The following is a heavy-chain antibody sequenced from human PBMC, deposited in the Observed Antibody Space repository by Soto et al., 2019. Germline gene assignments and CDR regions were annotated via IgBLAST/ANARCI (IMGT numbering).Heavy chain of an antibody. J-gene: IGHJ6*02. CDR1: GYTFTGYY. CDR3: ARALVVVPAAREVGYRYGYELVYYGMDV. Sequence: ASVKVSCKASGYTFTGYYMHWVRQAPGQGLEWMGWINPNSGGTNYAQKFQGRVTMTRDTSISTAYMELSRLRSDDTAVYYCARALVVVPAAREVGYRYGYELVYYGMDVWGQGTTVTVSS. CDR2: INPNSGGT. D-gene: IGHD2-2*01. V-gene: IGHV1-2*02.